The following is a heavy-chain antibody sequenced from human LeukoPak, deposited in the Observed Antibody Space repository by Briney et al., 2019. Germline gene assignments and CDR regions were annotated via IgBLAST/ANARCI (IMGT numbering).Heavy chain of an antibody. V-gene: IGHV1-69*04. CDR3: ARVLGLDYYYGMDV. J-gene: IGHJ6*02. D-gene: IGHD3-16*01. CDR1: GGTFSSYA. Sequence: GSSVKVSCKASGGTFSSYAISWVRQAPGQGLEWMGRIIPILGIANYAQKFQGRVTITADKSTSTAYMELGSLRSEDTAVYYCARVLGLDYYYGMDVWGQGTTVTVSS. CDR2: IIPILGIA.